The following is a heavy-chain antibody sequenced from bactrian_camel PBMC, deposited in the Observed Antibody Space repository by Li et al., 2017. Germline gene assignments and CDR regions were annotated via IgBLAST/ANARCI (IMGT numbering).Heavy chain of an antibody. CDR1: GITYSNCH. Sequence: DVQLVESGGGSVQAGGSLRLSCAASGITYSNCHMGWFRQAQGKEREGVAAIDTSGGRTTYADSVRGRFTISRDNAKNTLYLQMNSLKPEDTAMYYCAAGRWVGYPKLSVHEYNYWGQGTQVTVS. CDR3: AAGRWVGYPKLSVHEYNY. D-gene: IGHD3*01. CDR2: IDTSGGRT. V-gene: IGHV3S40*01. J-gene: IGHJ4*01.